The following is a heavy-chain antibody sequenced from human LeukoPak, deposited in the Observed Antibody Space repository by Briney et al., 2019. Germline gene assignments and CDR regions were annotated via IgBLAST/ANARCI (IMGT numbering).Heavy chain of an antibody. Sequence: GGSLRLPCAASAFTFSSYNMNWVRQAPGKGLEWVSSISSSRSYIYYADSVRGRFTISRDNAKSSLYLQMNSLRAEDTAVYYCARDGVYYYDSSGYPEDRYSYMDVWGKGTTVTVSS. D-gene: IGHD3-22*01. CDR3: ARDGVYYYDSSGYPEDRYSYMDV. J-gene: IGHJ6*03. CDR1: AFTFSSYN. V-gene: IGHV3-21*01. CDR2: ISSSRSYI.